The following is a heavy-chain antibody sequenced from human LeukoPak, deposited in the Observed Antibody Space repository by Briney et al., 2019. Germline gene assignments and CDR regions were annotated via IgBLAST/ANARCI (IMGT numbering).Heavy chain of an antibody. CDR1: D. CDR3: ARGVRDVDY. J-gene: IGHJ4*02. D-gene: IGHD2-2*01. V-gene: IGHV1-8*01. CDR2: MNPNSGNT. Sequence: DXXWGRQATGQGPEWMGWMNPNSGNTGYAQKFQGRVTMTRNTSISTAYMELSSLRSEDTAVYYCARGVRDVDYWGQGTLVTVSS.